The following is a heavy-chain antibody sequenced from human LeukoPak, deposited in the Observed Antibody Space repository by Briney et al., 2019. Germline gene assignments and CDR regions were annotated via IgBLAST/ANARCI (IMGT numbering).Heavy chain of an antibody. CDR3: ARQFLVGSTFHAFDL. D-gene: IGHD1-26*01. J-gene: IGHJ3*01. CDR1: VVSMNGYY. V-gene: IGHV4-4*07. Sequence: SETLSLTCSVSVVSMNGYYWIWLRQSAGNRLEWIGHVDSSGNTNYNPSLESRVTMSVDTSKKQFSLKLTSVTAADMAVYFCARQFLVGSTFHAFDLWGQGTRVTVSS. CDR2: VDSSGNT.